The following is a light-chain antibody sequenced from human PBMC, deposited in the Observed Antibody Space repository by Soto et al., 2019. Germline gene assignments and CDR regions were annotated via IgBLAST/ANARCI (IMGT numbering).Light chain of an antibody. CDR1: QSVSSIY. Sequence: ELVLTQSPGTLSLSPGERATLSFMASQSVSSIYLAWYQQKPGKAPRLLIYGASSRATGIPDRFSGSGSGTDFTLTISRLEPEDFAVYYCQQYGSSSTWTFGQGTKVDIK. CDR2: GAS. CDR3: QQYGSSSTWT. V-gene: IGKV3-20*01. J-gene: IGKJ1*01.